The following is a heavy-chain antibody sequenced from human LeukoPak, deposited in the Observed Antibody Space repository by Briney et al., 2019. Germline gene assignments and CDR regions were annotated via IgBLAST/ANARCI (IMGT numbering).Heavy chain of an antibody. D-gene: IGHD3-10*01. J-gene: IGHJ3*02. CDR2: IKPDGTEK. Sequence: GGSLRLSCAASGFTFNTFWVTWVRQAPGTGLEAVAMIKPDGTEKYYVDSVKGRFTISRDNAQNSLYLQMNGLRAKDTAVYYCARDPGWGAFDIWGQGTLVTVSS. V-gene: IGHV3-7*01. CDR3: ARDPGWGAFDI. CDR1: GFTFNTFW.